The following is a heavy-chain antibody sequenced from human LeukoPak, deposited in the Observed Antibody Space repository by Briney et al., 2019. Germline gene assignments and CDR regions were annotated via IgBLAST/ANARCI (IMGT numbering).Heavy chain of an antibody. CDR1: GYTFTGYY. V-gene: IGHV1-2*02. J-gene: IGHJ4*02. D-gene: IGHD2-15*01. CDR3: ASGKYCSGGTCYPGSADY. CDR2: INPSSGGS. Sequence: ASVKVSCKASGYTFTGYYMHWVRQAPGQGLEWMGWINPSSGGSNFALQFQGRVTMTTDTSISTAYMELSRLTSDDTAVYYCASGKYCSGGTCYPGSADYWGQGTLVTVSS.